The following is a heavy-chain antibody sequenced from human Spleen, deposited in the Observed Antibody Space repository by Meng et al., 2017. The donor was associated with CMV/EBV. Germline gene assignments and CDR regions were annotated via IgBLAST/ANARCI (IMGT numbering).Heavy chain of an antibody. CDR1: GYSISSGYY. CDR2: IYHSGST. D-gene: IGHD6-19*01. Sequence: SETLSLTCTVSGYSISSGYYWGWVRQPPGKGLEWIGSIYHSGSTYYNPSLKSRVTISVDTSKNQFSLKLSSVTTADTAVYYCASLSVAGPKGTFDYWGQGTLVTVSS. V-gene: IGHV4-38-2*02. CDR3: ASLSVAGPKGTFDY. J-gene: IGHJ4*02.